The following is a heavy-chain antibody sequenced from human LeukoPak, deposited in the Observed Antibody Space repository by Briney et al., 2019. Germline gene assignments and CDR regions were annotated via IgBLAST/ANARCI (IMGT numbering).Heavy chain of an antibody. Sequence: GGSLRLSCAACGFTFSSYGMHWVRQAPGKGLEWVAVISYDGSNKYYADSVKGRFTISRDNSKNTLYLQMNSLRAEDTAVYYCAKEGYSSGWYRLYYYYYMDVWGKGTTVTVSS. V-gene: IGHV3-30*18. CDR2: ISYDGSNK. D-gene: IGHD6-19*01. CDR1: GFTFSSYG. J-gene: IGHJ6*03. CDR3: AKEGYSSGWYRLYYYYYMDV.